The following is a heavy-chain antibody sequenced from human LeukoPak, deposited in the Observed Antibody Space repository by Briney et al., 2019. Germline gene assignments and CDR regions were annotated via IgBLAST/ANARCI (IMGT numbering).Heavy chain of an antibody. CDR2: IYYSGST. CDR3: ARDPVLTVTTHWGFDP. V-gene: IGHV4-59*01. D-gene: IGHD4-17*01. Sequence: SETLSLTCTVYGGSMRTNYWSWIRQPPGKGLEWIGYIYYSGSTNYNPSLKSRVTISVDTSKNQFSLKLSSVTTADTAVYYCARDPVLTVTTHWGFDPWGQGTLVTVFS. J-gene: IGHJ5*02. CDR1: GGSMRTNY.